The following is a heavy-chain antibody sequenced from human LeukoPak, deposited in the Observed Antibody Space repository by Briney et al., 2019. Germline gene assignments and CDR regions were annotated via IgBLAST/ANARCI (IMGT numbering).Heavy chain of an antibody. CDR2: IYNSGYT. CDR1: GASISPYY. Sequence: SETLSLTCTVSGASISPYYWSWIRQPAGKGLEWIGRIYNSGYTNYNPSLESRVTMSLDTSKNEFSLKLSSVTAADTALYCCARGNSSPWDYWGQGILVTVSS. D-gene: IGHD6-13*01. CDR3: ARGNSSPWDY. V-gene: IGHV4-4*07. J-gene: IGHJ4*02.